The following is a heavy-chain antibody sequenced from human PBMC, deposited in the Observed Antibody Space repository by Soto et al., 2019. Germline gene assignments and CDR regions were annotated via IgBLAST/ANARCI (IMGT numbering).Heavy chain of an antibody. CDR3: ARPWAPHYGDSNFDY. J-gene: IGHJ4*02. D-gene: IGHD4-17*01. Sequence: GESLKISCKGSGYSFTSYWIGWVRQMPGKGLEWMGIIYPGDSDTRYSPSFQGQVTISADKSISTAYLQWSSLKASDTAMYYCARPWAPHYGDSNFDYWGQGTLVTVSS. CDR1: GYSFTSYW. CDR2: IYPGDSDT. V-gene: IGHV5-51*01.